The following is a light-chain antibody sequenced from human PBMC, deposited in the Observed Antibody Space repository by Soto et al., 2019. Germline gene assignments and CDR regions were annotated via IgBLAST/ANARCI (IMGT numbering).Light chain of an antibody. CDR2: GAS. J-gene: IGKJ1*01. Sequence: EIVLTQSPGTLSLSPGERATHSCRASQSVSSIYLAWYQQKPGQAPRLLIYGASSRATGIPDRFSGSGSGTDFTLTISRLEPEDFAVYYCQQYGSSRWTFGQGNKVEI. CDR1: QSVSSIY. V-gene: IGKV3-20*01. CDR3: QQYGSSRWT.